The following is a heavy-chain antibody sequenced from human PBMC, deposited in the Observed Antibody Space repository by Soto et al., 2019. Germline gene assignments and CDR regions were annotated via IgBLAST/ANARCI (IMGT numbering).Heavy chain of an antibody. D-gene: IGHD2-21*02. CDR1: GLSLSTTGVG. J-gene: IGHJ6*02. Sequence: QITLKESGPTLVKPTQTLTLTCTFSGLSLSTTGVGVGWIRQPPGKALEWLALIYWDDDKRYSPSLKSRLTITKDTSNTQVVLTMTNMDPVDTATYYGVQSRCGGDCLQSYSSHSYYGLDVWGQGTTVTVSS. V-gene: IGHV2-5*02. CDR2: IYWDDDK. CDR3: VQSRCGGDCLQSYSSHSYYGLDV.